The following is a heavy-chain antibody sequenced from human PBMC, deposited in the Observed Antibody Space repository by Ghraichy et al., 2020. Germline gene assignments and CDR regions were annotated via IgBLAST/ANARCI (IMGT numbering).Heavy chain of an antibody. CDR1: GFTFSSHW. CDR2: IKQDGSEG. J-gene: IGHJ4*02. D-gene: IGHD3-16*01. CDR3: ARDGSYGGPDIDY. V-gene: IGHV3-7*04. Sequence: GVSLRLSCAASGFTFSSHWMTWVRQAPGKGLEWVANIKQDGSEGYYVDSVKGRFTISRDNAKNSLYLQMNSLRAEDTAVYYCARDGSYGGPDIDYWGQGTLVTVSS.